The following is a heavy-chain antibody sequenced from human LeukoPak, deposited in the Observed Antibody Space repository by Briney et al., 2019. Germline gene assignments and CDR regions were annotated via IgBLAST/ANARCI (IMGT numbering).Heavy chain of an antibody. V-gene: IGHV3-21*01. J-gene: IGHJ3*02. CDR2: IGSSSSYI. Sequence: GGSLRLSCAASGFTFSSYSMNWVRQAPGKGLEWVSSIGSSSSYIYYADSVKGRFTISRDNAKNSLYLQMNSLRAEDTAVYYCARDSQVLLWFGEMKDAFDIWGQGTMVTVSS. CDR3: ARDSQVLLWFGEMKDAFDI. D-gene: IGHD3-10*01. CDR1: GFTFSSYS.